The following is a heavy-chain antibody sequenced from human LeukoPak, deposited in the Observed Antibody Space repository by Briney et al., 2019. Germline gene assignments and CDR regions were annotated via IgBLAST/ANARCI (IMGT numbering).Heavy chain of an antibody. CDR2: ISGSGGST. J-gene: IGHJ4*02. Sequence: PGGSLRLSCAASGFTFSSYAMSWVRQAPGKGLEWVSAISGSGGSTYYADSVKGRFTISRDNSKNTLYLQMNSLRAEDTAVYYCANEYYDILTGYYKGFFDWGQGTLVTASS. D-gene: IGHD3-9*01. V-gene: IGHV3-23*01. CDR1: GFTFSSYA. CDR3: ANEYYDILTGYYKGFFD.